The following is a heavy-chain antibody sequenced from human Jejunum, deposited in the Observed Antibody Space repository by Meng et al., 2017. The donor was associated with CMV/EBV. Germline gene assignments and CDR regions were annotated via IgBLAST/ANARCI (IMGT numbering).Heavy chain of an antibody. J-gene: IGHJ4*03. CDR2: FNPNGDVT. D-gene: IGHD3-22*01. CDR3: AREMPMTCYFDQ. V-gene: IGHV1-46*01. CDR1: GFTFTSYF. Sequence: QGQLVPSGAEVKKPGVSLKLSCETSGFTFTSYFMPWLRQAPGQGLQWMGLFNPNGDVTTYSPRFQGRITLTGDTSTSTLYMELSSLTSDDTAVYYCAREMPMTCYFDQWGQGTLVTVSS.